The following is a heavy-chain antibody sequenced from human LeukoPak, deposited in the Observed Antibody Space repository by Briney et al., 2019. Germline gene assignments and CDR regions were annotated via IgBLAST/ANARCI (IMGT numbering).Heavy chain of an antibody. CDR3: ARDHGPDYYDSSGYYSPFDY. Sequence: KISCKGSGYSFTSYWIGWVRQMPGKGLEWMGIIPIFGTANYAQKFQGRVTITADESTSTAYMELSSLRSEDTAVYYCARDHGPDYYDSSGYYSPFDYWGQGTLVTVSS. J-gene: IGHJ4*02. D-gene: IGHD3-22*01. CDR2: IIPIFGTA. CDR1: GYSFTSYW. V-gene: IGHV1-69*01.